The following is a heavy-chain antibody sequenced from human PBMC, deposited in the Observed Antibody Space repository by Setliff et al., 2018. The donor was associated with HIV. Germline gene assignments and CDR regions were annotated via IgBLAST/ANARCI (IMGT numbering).Heavy chain of an antibody. CDR2: INPNSGGT. Sequence: ASVKVSCKASGYTFIGDYMHWVRQAPGQGLEWMGWINPNSGGTNFAQKFQGRVTMTRDTSISTAYMEMSRLRSDDTAGYYCARGGLATGAFDIWGQGTMVTVSS. D-gene: IGHD5-12*01. V-gene: IGHV1-2*02. CDR3: ARGGLATGAFDI. CDR1: GYTFIGDY. J-gene: IGHJ3*02.